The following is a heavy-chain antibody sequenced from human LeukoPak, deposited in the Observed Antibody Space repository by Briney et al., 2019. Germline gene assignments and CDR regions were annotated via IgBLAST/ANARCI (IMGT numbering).Heavy chain of an antibody. CDR1: GGSISSYY. V-gene: IGHV4-4*07. Sequence: SETLSLTCTVSGGSISSYYWSWIRQPAGKGLEWLGRIYTSGSTNYNPSLKSRVTMSVDTSKNQFSLKLSSVTPADTAVYYCARVRTTGWFDPWGQGTLVTVSS. D-gene: IGHD4-17*01. CDR3: ARVRTTGWFDP. CDR2: IYTSGST. J-gene: IGHJ5*02.